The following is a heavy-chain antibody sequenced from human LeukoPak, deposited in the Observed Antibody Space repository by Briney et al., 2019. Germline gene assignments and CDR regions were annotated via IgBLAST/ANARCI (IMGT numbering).Heavy chain of an antibody. CDR3: ARGGISWYGFDY. CDR1: GFTFTNYA. D-gene: IGHD6-13*01. CDR2: IDSSGRIT. Sequence: GGSLRLSCAASGFTFTNYAMSWVRQAPGKGLEWVSAIDSSGRITYYADSVKGRFAISRDISKNTLFLQLNSLRAEGTAVYYCARGGISWYGFDYWGQGTLVTVSS. V-gene: IGHV3-23*01. J-gene: IGHJ4*02.